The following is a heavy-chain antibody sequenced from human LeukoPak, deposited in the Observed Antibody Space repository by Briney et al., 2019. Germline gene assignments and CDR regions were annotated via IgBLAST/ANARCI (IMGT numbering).Heavy chain of an antibody. CDR2: INQSGDTI. CDR3: ARDLGYSSTWSF. Sequence: PGGSLRLSCVASGFIFSSSEMNWVRPAPGKGLEWTCYINQSGDTITYADSVKGRFTISRGNAKNSLFLQMSSLRADDTATYYCARDLGYSSTWSFGGQGSLVIVSS. CDR1: GFIFSSSE. V-gene: IGHV3-48*03. D-gene: IGHD6-13*01. J-gene: IGHJ4*02.